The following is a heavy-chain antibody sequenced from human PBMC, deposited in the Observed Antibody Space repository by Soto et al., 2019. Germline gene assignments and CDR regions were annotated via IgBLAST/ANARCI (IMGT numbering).Heavy chain of an antibody. Sequence: EVQLVESGGGLVQPGGSRRLSCAASGFTFGSYWMSWVRQAPGKGLEWVANIKQDGSEKYYVDSVRGRFTISRDNAKNSLYLKMNSLRADDTDVYYCARPRRTGMVNGEMDVWGQGTPVTVSS. J-gene: IGHJ6*02. CDR1: GFTFGSYW. V-gene: IGHV3-7*03. D-gene: IGHD5-18*01. CDR3: ARPRRTGMVNGEMDV. CDR2: IKQDGSEK.